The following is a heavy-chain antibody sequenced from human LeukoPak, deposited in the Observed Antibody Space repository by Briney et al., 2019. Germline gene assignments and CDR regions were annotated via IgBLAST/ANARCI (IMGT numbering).Heavy chain of an antibody. CDR2: IKQDGSEK. D-gene: IGHD3-22*01. J-gene: IGHJ4*02. CDR1: GFTFSSYW. V-gene: IGHV3-7*01. Sequence: GGSLRLSCAASGFTFSSYWMSWVRQAPGKGLEWVANIKQDGSEKYYVDSVKGRFTISRDNAKNSLYLQMNSLRAEDTAVYYCARVSSRRLPPSYSYDRRNYFDYWGQGTLVTVSS. CDR3: ARVSSRRLPPSYSYDRRNYFDY.